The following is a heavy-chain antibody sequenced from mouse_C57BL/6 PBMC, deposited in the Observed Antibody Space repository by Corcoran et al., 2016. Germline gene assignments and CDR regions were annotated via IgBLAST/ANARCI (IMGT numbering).Heavy chain of an antibody. CDR2: INPYNGGT. CDR3: AIWYYGSSYAMDY. Sequence: EVQLQQSGPVLVKPGASVKMSCKASGYTFTDYYMNWVKQSHGKSLEWIGVINPYNGGTSYNQKFKGKATLTVDKSTSTAYMELNSLTSEDSAVYYCAIWYYGSSYAMDYVGQGTSVTVSS. D-gene: IGHD1-1*01. J-gene: IGHJ4*01. CDR1: GYTFTDYY. V-gene: IGHV1-19*01.